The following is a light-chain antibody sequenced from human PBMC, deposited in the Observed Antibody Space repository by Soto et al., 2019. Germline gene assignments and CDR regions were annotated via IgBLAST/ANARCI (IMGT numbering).Light chain of an antibody. CDR2: KDS. Sequence: ELTQPPSMSVSPGQTARIPCSGDALSNQYTYWYQQRPGQAPVLLIYKDSERPSGIPERFSGSSSGTTVTLTISGVQAEDEAAYYCQSADSTGVIGLFGGGTQLTVL. CDR3: QSADSTGVIGL. J-gene: IGLJ2*01. CDR1: ALSNQY. V-gene: IGLV3-25*02.